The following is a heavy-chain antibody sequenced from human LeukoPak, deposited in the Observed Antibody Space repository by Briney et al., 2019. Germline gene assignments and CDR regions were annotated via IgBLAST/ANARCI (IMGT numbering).Heavy chain of an antibody. Sequence: GGSLRLSCAAPGFTFTSYAMHWVRQAPGKGLEWVAVISYDGGNEYYADSVKGRFTISRDNSKNTLYLQMNSLRAEDTAVYYCARALDKPYDYWGQGTLVTVSS. CDR2: ISYDGGNE. J-gene: IGHJ4*02. CDR1: GFTFTSYA. V-gene: IGHV3-30-3*01. CDR3: ARALDKPYDY.